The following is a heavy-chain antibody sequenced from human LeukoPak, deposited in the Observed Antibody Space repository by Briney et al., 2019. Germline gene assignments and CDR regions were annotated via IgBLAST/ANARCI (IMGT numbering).Heavy chain of an antibody. CDR2: ISAYKGNT. Sequence: ASVKVSCNASGYTFSNYGISWVRQAPGQGPEWMGWISAYKGNTNYAQKLQGRVTMTTDTSTSTAYMELRSLRSDDTAVYYCARGLKGYSSSRIHYFDYWGQGTLVTVSS. CDR3: ARGLKGYSSSRIHYFDY. CDR1: GYTFSNYG. D-gene: IGHD6-13*01. V-gene: IGHV1-18*01. J-gene: IGHJ4*02.